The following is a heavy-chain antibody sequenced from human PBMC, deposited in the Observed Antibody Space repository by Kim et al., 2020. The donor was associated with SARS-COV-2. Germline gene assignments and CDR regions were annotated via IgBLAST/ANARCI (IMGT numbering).Heavy chain of an antibody. J-gene: IGHJ4*02. CDR3: ARDIGMGCSGGSCPFDY. D-gene: IGHD2-15*01. CDR2: IKQDGSEK. Sequence: GGSLRLSCAASGFTFSSYWMSWVRQAPGKGLEWVANIKQDGSEKYYVDSVKGRFTISRDNAKNSLYLQMNSLRAEDTAVYYCARDIGMGCSGGSCPFDYWGQGTLVTVSS. V-gene: IGHV3-7*01. CDR1: GFTFSSYW.